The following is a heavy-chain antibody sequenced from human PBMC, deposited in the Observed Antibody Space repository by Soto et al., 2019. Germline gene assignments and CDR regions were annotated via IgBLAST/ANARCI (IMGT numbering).Heavy chain of an antibody. CDR1: GYTFTHYY. Sequence: QVQLVKSGAEVKKPGASVKLSCRTSGYTFTHYYIHWVRQAPGQGLEWLGIINPASGNTNYAQDFHDRVIVNMDTSTTTVYIDLRGLRAENTAIFYCARDLAAGDHWGQVTLVTVSS. V-gene: IGHV1-46*01. D-gene: IGHD6-13*01. CDR3: ARDLAAGDH. CDR2: INPASGNT. J-gene: IGHJ4*02.